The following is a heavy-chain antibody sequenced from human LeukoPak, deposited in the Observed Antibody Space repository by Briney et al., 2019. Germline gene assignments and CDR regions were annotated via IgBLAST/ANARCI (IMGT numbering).Heavy chain of an antibody. CDR3: ARVERSPYYYGMDV. J-gene: IGHJ6*02. V-gene: IGHV3-53*01. CDR1: GFTVSSNY. D-gene: IGHD5-24*01. CDR2: IYSGGST. Sequence: HTGRSLRLSCAASGFTVSSNYMSWVGQGPGKGLERVSVIYSGGSTYYADSVKGRFTISRDNSKNTLYLQMNSLRAEDTAVYYCARVERSPYYYGMDVWGQGTTVTVSS.